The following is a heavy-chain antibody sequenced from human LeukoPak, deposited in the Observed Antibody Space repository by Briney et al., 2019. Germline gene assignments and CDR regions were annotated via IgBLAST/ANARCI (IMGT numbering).Heavy chain of an antibody. V-gene: IGHV3-21*01. CDR3: AKLPDYYDSSGYSDY. CDR2: ISSSGSYI. Sequence: PGGSLRLSCAASGFTFSTYSMNWVRQAPGKGLEWVSSISSSGSYIYYADSVKGRFTISRDNAKNSLYLQMNSLRADDTAVYYCAKLPDYYDSSGYSDYWGQGTLVTVSS. J-gene: IGHJ4*02. CDR1: GFTFSTYS. D-gene: IGHD3-22*01.